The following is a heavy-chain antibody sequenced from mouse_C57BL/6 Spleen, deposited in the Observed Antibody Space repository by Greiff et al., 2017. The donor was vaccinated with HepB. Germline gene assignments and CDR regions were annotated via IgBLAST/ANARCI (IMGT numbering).Heavy chain of an antibody. Sequence: QVQLKQPGAELVKPGASVKMSCKASGYTFTSYWITWVKQRPGQGLEWIGDIYPGSGSTNYNEKFKSKATLTVDTSSSTAYMQLSSLTSEDSAVYYCAREGKNWEGVVWGTGTTVTVSS. V-gene: IGHV1-55*01. CDR2: IYPGSGST. CDR3: AREGKNWEGVV. J-gene: IGHJ1*03. CDR1: GYTFTSYW. D-gene: IGHD4-1*01.